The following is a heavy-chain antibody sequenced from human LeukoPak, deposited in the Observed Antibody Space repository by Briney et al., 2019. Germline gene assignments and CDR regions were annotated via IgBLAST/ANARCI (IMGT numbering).Heavy chain of an antibody. D-gene: IGHD6-6*01. CDR3: ARSLVAARTVIGVDY. J-gene: IGHJ4*02. CDR2: VYTSGST. V-gene: IGHV4-61*02. Sequence: PSETLSLTCTVSGGSISSASYYWSWIRQPAGTGLGRIGSVYTSGSTNYTPSLKSRVTIAVDTSKNQFSLKLSSVTAADTAVYYCARSLVAARTVIGVDYWGQGTLVTVSS. CDR1: GGSISSASYY.